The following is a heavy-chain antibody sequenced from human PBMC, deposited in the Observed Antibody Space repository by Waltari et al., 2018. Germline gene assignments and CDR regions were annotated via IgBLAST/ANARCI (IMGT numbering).Heavy chain of an antibody. D-gene: IGHD2-2*01. CDR1: GYSIRSGYY. J-gene: IGHJ5*02. CDR2: IYHSGST. CDR3: ARSATMGWFDP. V-gene: IGHV4-38-2*01. Sequence: QVQLQESGPGLVKPSETLSLTCAVSGYSIRSGYYWGWIRQPPGKGREWIGSIYHSGSTYYNPSLKSRVTISVDTSKNQFSLKLSSVTAADTAVYYCARSATMGWFDPWGQGTLVTVSS.